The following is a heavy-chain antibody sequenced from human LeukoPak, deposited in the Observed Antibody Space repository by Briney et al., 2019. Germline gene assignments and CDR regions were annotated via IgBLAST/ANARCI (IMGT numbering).Heavy chain of an antibody. J-gene: IGHJ5*01. CDR1: GLTFSIAW. V-gene: IGHV3-15*01. CDR3: TTGEWELLGALDS. Sequence: GGSLRLSCAASGLTFSIAWMNWVRQAPGKGLEWVCRVKSIIDGGTADYATPVSGRFTISRDDSKSTLYLHMNSLKTEDTGVYYCTTGEWELLGALDSWGQGALVTVSS. CDR2: VKSIIDGGTA. D-gene: IGHD1-26*01.